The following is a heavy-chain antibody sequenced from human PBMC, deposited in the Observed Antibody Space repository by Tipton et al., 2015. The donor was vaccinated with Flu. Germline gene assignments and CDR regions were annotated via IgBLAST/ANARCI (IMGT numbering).Heavy chain of an antibody. V-gene: IGHV3-33*01. J-gene: IGHJ6*02. CDR1: GFTFSSYG. D-gene: IGHD4-23*01. Sequence: SGFTFSSYGMHWVRQAPGKGLEWVAVIWYDGSNKYYADSVKGRFTISRDNSKNTLYLQMNSLRAEDTAVYYCARGGKLRAKYCYYGMGVWGQGPTVTVSS. CDR2: IWYDGSNK. CDR3: ARGGKLRAKYCYYGMGV.